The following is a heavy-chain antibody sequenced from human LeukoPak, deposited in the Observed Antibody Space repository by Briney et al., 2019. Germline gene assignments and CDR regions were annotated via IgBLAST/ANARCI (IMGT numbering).Heavy chain of an antibody. CDR2: IYHSGST. V-gene: IGHV4-38-2*02. CDR3: ARTYYYDIGYFDL. Sequence: SETLSLTCTVSGYSISSGYYWGWIRQPPGKGLEWIGSIYHSGSTYYNPSLKSRVTISVDKSKNQFSLKLSSVTAADTAVYYCARTYYYDIGYFDLWGRGTLVTVSS. J-gene: IGHJ2*01. D-gene: IGHD3-22*01. CDR1: GYSISSGYY.